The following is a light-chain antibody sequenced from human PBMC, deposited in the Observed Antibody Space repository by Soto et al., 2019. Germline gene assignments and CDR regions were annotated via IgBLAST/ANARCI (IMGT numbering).Light chain of an antibody. J-gene: IGLJ1*01. V-gene: IGLV2-8*01. Sequence: QSVLTQPPSASGSPVQSVIISFTGTISDVGRYNYVSWYQRHPGKAPKLMIYEVTKRPSGVPDRFSGSKSGNTASLTVSGLQAEDEADYFCSSFAGSNNFVFGTGTKVTVL. CDR2: EVT. CDR1: ISDVGRYNY. CDR3: SSFAGSNNFV.